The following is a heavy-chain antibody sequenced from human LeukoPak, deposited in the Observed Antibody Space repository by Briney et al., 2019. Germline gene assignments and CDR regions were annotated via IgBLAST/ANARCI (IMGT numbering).Heavy chain of an antibody. CDR3: ARDTVFRQNWFDP. V-gene: IGHV3-7*01. CDR2: IKQDGSEK. J-gene: IGHJ5*02. Sequence: GGSLRLSCAASGFTFSSYWMSWVRQAPGKGLEWVANIKQDGSEKYYVYSVKGRFTTSRDNAKNSLYLQMNSLRAEDTAVYYCARDTVFRQNWFDPWGQGTLVTVSS. CDR1: GFTFSSYW. D-gene: IGHD4-11*01.